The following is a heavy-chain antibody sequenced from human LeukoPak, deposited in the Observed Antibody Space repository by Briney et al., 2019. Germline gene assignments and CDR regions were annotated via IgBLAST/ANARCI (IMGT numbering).Heavy chain of an antibody. CDR3: AKLAMYYDILTGYYSFDY. D-gene: IGHD3-9*01. CDR2: ITGSTRTT. Sequence: GGTLRLSCAASGFSFSSYGMSWVRQAPGEGLEWVSGITGSTRTTYYADSVKGRFTISRDNSKNTLYLQMNSLRAEGTAVYYCAKLAMYYDILTGYYSFDYWGQGTLVTVSS. J-gene: IGHJ4*02. V-gene: IGHV3-23*01. CDR1: GFSFSSYG.